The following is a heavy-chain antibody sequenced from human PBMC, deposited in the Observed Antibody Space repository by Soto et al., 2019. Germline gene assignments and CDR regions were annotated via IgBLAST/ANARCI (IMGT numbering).Heavy chain of an antibody. D-gene: IGHD5-18*01. V-gene: IGHV4-59*03. Sequence: SEALSLTCTVSGGSISNYYWSWIRQSPGKGLEWIANIYHSGTTNYNLSLKGRVSISIDSSKNQVSLRLKSVTAADTAVYYCAKGGYRTLAWFDPWGQGTLVTVSS. J-gene: IGHJ5*02. CDR1: GGSISNYY. CDR3: AKGGYRTLAWFDP. CDR2: IYHSGTT.